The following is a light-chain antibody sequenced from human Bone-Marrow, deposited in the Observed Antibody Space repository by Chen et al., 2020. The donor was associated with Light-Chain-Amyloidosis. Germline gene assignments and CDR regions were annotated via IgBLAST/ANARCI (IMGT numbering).Light chain of an antibody. Sequence: QSALTQPASVSGSPRQSITISCTGTSSDVGGDNHVSWYQQHPDKAHKLMIYEVTNRPSWVPDRFSGSKSDNTASLTISGLQTEDEADYFCSSYTITNTLVFGSGTRVTVL. V-gene: IGLV2-14*01. CDR2: EVT. CDR3: SSYTITNTLV. CDR1: SSDVGGDNH. J-gene: IGLJ1*01.